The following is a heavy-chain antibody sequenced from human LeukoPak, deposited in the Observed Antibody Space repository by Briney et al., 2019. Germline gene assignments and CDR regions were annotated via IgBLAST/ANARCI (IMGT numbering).Heavy chain of an antibody. D-gene: IGHD5-24*01. CDR1: GGSISSYY. CDR2: IYYSGST. J-gene: IGHJ4*02. Sequence: PSETLSLTCTVSGGSISSYYWSWIRQPPGKGLEWIGYIYYSGSTNYNPSLESRVTISVDTSKNQFSLKLSSVAAADTAVYYCARGGGYNSYLDYWGQGTLVTVPS. CDR3: ARGGGYNSYLDY. V-gene: IGHV4-59*01.